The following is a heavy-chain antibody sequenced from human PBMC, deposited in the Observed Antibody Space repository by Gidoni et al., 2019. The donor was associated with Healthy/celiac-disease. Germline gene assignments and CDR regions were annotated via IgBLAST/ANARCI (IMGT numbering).Heavy chain of an antibody. CDR1: GYTFPSYG. J-gene: IGHJ1*01. CDR2: ISAYNGNT. V-gene: IGHV1-18*01. CDR3: ARDRGYCSGGSCYSSYFQH. D-gene: IGHD2-15*01. Sequence: QVQLVQSGAEVKKPGASVTVSCKASGYTFPSYGISWVRQAPGQGLEWMGWISAYNGNTNYAQKLQGRVTMTTDTSTSTAYMELRSLRSDDTAVHYCARDRGYCSGGSCYSSYFQHWGQGTLVTVSS.